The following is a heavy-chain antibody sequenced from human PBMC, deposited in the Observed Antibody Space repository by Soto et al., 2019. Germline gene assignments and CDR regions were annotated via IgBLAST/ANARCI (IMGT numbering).Heavy chain of an antibody. J-gene: IGHJ6*02. Sequence: ASVKVSCKASGYTFTSYAMHWVRQAPGQRLEWMGWINAGNGNTKYSQKFQGRVTITRDTSASTAYMELSSLRSEDTAVYYCARGDCTNGVCHYYYYGMDVRGQGTTVTVSS. D-gene: IGHD2-8*01. CDR1: GYTFTSYA. V-gene: IGHV1-3*01. CDR2: INAGNGNT. CDR3: ARGDCTNGVCHYYYYGMDV.